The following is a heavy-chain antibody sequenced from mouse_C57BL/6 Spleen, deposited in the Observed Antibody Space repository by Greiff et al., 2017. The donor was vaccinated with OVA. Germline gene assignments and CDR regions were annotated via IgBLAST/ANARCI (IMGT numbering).Heavy chain of an antibody. CDR1: GYSITSGYY. J-gene: IGHJ2*01. Sequence: ESGPGLVKPSQSLSLTCSVTGYSITSGYYWNWIRQFPGNKLEWMGYISYDGSNNYNPSLKNRISITRDTSKNQFFLKLNSVTTEDTATYYCARGSGYVGNYWGQGTTLTVSS. CDR2: ISYDGSN. V-gene: IGHV3-6*01. D-gene: IGHD3-2*02. CDR3: ARGSGYVGNY.